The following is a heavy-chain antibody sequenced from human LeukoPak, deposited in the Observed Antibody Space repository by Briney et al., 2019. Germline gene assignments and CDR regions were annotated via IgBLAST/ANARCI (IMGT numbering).Heavy chain of an antibody. CDR3: ALSTTTVTTRTLDY. J-gene: IGHJ4*02. V-gene: IGHV4-34*01. D-gene: IGHD4-17*01. CDR2: ISISGTI. CDR1: GGSFSNYF. Sequence: PSETLSLTCTVSGGSFSNYFWTWIRQPPGKGLEWIGGISISGTIKYNPYLKSGVTISVDTSKNQFSLKLSTVTAADTAVYYCALSTTTVTTRTLDYWGQGALVIVSS.